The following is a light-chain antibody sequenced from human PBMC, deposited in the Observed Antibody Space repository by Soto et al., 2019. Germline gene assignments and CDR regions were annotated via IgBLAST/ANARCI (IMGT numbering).Light chain of an antibody. Sequence: EIVLTQSPGTLSLSPGERPTLSCSASKSVSSSHLAWYQQKPGQAPRLLIYGASNRATGIPDRFTGSGSGTDFTLTISKLEPEDFAVYYCQQYGISPRTFGQGTRLEIK. CDR2: GAS. J-gene: IGKJ5*01. V-gene: IGKV3-20*01. CDR1: KSVSSSH. CDR3: QQYGISPRT.